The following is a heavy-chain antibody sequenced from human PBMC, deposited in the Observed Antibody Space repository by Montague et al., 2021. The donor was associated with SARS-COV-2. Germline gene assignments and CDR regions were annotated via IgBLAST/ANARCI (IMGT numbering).Heavy chain of an antibody. Sequence: SETLSLTCTVSGDSMNNYYWSWIRQPPGKGLEWIGYINYSGSTHYNPSLQSRVTLSKDTSKNQFSLRLTSVTAADRAMYFCARAPIYRSSWYAYFDYWGQGTLVTVSS. V-gene: IGHV4-59*01. CDR3: ARAPIYRSSWYAYFDY. CDR2: INYSGST. CDR1: GDSMNNYY. J-gene: IGHJ4*02. D-gene: IGHD6-13*01.